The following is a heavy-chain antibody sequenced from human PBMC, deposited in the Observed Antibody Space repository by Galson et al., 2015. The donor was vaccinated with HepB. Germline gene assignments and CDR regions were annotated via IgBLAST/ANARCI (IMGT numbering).Heavy chain of an antibody. V-gene: IGHV1-18*04. CDR3: AREGSSGYYWVWYYYGMDV. J-gene: IGHJ6*02. CDR1: GYTFTSYG. D-gene: IGHD3-22*01. Sequence: SVKVSCKASGYTFTSYGISWVRQAPGQGLEWMGWISAYNGNTNYAQKLQGRVTMTTDTSTSTAYMELRSLRSDDTAVYYCAREGSSGYYWVWYYYGMDVWGQGTTVTVSS. CDR2: ISAYNGNT.